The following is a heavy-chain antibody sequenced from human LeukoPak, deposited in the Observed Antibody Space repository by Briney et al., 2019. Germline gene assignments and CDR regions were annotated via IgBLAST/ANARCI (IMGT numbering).Heavy chain of an antibody. V-gene: IGHV4-30-4*08. CDR3: ARSQLLYVAGFAP. D-gene: IGHD2-2*02. CDR2: IYYSGST. J-gene: IGHJ5*02. Sequence: SETLSLTCTVSGGSISSGDYYWSWIRQPPGKGLEWIGYIYYSGSTYYNPSLKSRVTISVDTSKNQFSLKLSSVTAADTAVYYCARSQLLYVAGFAPGGQEPLVTVSS. CDR1: GGSISSGDYY.